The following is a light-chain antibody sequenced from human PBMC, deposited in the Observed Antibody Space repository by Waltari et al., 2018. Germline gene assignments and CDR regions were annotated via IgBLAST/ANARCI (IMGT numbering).Light chain of an antibody. J-gene: IGLJ2*01. CDR1: RGRIATNY. CDR2: DDR. CDR3: QSYYNRSVV. Sequence: FMLTQPHSVSESPGKTVTISCTASRGRIATNYVHWYQQRPGSAPTTVIYDDRKSPSGVPDRFSGSIDDFSNSASLTISELQTEDEADYYCQSYYNRSVVFGGGTRLTVL. V-gene: IGLV6-57*02.